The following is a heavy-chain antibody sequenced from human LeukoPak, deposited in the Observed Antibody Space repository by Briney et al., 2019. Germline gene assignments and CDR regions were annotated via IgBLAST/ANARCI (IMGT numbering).Heavy chain of an antibody. CDR1: GFTFSSYA. Sequence: GGSLGLSCAASGFTFSSYAMSWVRQAPGKGLEWVSAISGSGGSTYYADSVKGRFTISRDNSKNTLYLQMNSLRAEDTAVYYCAKWEDIVVVPAATYQLDYWGQGTLVTVSS. CDR2: ISGSGGST. V-gene: IGHV3-23*01. J-gene: IGHJ4*02. CDR3: AKWEDIVVVPAATYQLDY. D-gene: IGHD2-2*01.